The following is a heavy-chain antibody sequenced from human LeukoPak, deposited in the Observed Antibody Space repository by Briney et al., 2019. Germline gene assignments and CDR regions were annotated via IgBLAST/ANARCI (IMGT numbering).Heavy chain of an antibody. CDR2: ISYDGSTK. J-gene: IGHJ4*02. CDR3: AKDGGSYFDY. CDR1: GFTFSSYG. Sequence: GGSLRLSCAASGFTFSSYGMHWVRQAPGKGLEWVAVISYDGSTKYYADSVKGRFTISRDNSKNTLYLQMNSLRAEDTAVYYCAKDGGSYFDYWGQGTLVTVSS. V-gene: IGHV3-30*18. D-gene: IGHD3-16*01.